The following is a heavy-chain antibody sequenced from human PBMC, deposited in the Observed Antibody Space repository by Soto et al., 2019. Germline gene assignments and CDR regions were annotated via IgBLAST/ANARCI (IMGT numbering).Heavy chain of an antibody. Sequence: PGESLKISCKGSGYSFTSYWIGWERQMPGKGLEWMGIIYPGDSDTRYSPSFQGQVTISADKSISTAYLQWSSLKASDTAMYYCARSLAIFGVETAYFDYWGQGTLVTVSS. CDR3: ARSLAIFGVETAYFDY. CDR1: GYSFTSYW. J-gene: IGHJ4*02. D-gene: IGHD3-3*01. V-gene: IGHV5-51*01. CDR2: IYPGDSDT.